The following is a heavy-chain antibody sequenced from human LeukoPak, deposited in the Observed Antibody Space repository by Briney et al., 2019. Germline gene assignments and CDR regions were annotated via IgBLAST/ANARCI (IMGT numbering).Heavy chain of an antibody. CDR1: GYSISSGYY. CDR3: ARETAYYYDSSGYYQVFDY. CDR2: IYYSGST. D-gene: IGHD3-22*01. J-gene: IGHJ4*02. Sequence: SETLSLTCTVSGYSISSGYYWSWIRQPPGKGLEWIGYIYYSGSTNYNPSLKSRVTISVDTSKNQFSLKLSSVTAADTAVYYCARETAYYYDSSGYYQVFDYWGQGTLVTVSS. V-gene: IGHV4-61*01.